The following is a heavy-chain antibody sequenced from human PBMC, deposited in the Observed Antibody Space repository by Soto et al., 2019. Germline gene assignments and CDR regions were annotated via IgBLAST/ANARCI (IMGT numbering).Heavy chain of an antibody. D-gene: IGHD2-8*01. CDR3: ARAYVYCTNGLGYQPAGDSSSWYP. V-gene: IGHV1-2*02. CDR1: GYTFTGYY. Sequence: QVQLVQSGAEVKKPGASVKVSCKASGYTFTGYYMHWVRQAPGQGLEWMGWINPNSGGTNYAQKFQGRVTMTRDTSISAAYMELCMLRSDETAVYYGARAYVYCTNGLGYQPAGDSSSWYPWGQGTLVTVSS. J-gene: IGHJ5*02. CDR2: INPNSGGT.